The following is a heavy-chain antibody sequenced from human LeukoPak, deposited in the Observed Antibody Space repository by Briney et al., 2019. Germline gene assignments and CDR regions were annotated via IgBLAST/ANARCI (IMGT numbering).Heavy chain of an antibody. J-gene: IGHJ4*02. CDR2: IRSDGSTT. CDR1: GFTFSSYS. CDR3: VRGGHGVGATIDY. D-gene: IGHD1-26*01. V-gene: IGHV3-33*01. Sequence: GGSLRLSCAASGFTFSSYSMHWVRQAPGKGLQWVSHIRSDGSTTYCPDSVEGRFTISRENAKNSLYLQINSLRAGDTAVYYCVRGGHGVGATIDYWGQGTLVTVSS.